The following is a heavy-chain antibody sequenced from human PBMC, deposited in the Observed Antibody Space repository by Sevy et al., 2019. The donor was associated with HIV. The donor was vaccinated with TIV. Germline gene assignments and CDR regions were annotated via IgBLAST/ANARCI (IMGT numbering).Heavy chain of an antibody. CDR1: GYILTELS. J-gene: IGHJ3*02. CDR2: FDPEDGET. V-gene: IGHV1-24*01. Sequence: ASVKVSCKVSGYILTELSMHWVRQAPGKGLEWMGGFDPEDGETVYAQKFQGRVTMTEDTSTDTAYMELSSLRSEDTAVYYCATRERCELRRFDAFDIWGQGTMVTVSS. D-gene: IGHD1-26*01. CDR3: ATRERCELRRFDAFDI.